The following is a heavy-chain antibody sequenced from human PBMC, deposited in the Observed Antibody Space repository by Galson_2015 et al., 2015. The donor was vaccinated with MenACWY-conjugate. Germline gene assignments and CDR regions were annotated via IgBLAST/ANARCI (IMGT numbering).Heavy chain of an antibody. D-gene: IGHD1-1*01. CDR1: GFAFTGDW. CDR3: TTGPGTFEDF. CDR2: MKSKINGGEE. V-gene: IGHV3-15*01. Sequence: SLRLSCAASGFAFTGDWMNWVRQAPGKGLEWVARMKSKINGGEEDYAATVQGRFTISRDDSKNTLFLQMDTLKSEDTDVCYCTTGPGTFEDFWGQGVLVTVSS. J-gene: IGHJ4*02.